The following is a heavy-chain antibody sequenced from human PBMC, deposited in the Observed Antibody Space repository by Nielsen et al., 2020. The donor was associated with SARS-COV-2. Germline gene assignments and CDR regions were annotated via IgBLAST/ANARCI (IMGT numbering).Heavy chain of an antibody. D-gene: IGHD3-10*01. CDR3: ARNYYGSGRAAFDI. J-gene: IGHJ3*02. V-gene: IGHV4-34*01. CDR2: INHSGST. CDR1: GGSFSGYY. Sequence: SETLSLTCAVYGGSFSGYYWSWIRQPPGKGLEWIGEINHSGSTNYNPSLKSRVTISVDTSKNQFSLKLSSVTAADTAVYYCARNYYGSGRAAFDIWGQGTMVTVSS.